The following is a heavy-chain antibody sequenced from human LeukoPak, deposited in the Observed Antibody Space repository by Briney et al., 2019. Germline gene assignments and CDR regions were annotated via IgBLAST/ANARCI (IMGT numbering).Heavy chain of an antibody. V-gene: IGHV1-2*02. Sequence: GASVKVSCKASGYTFIDFYMHWVRQAPGQGLEWMGWINPKNGGTNYAQKFQGRVTMTRDTSISTAYMELSRLRSDDTAVYYCARDLELWGQGTLVAVSS. CDR3: ARDLEL. CDR2: INPKNGGT. CDR1: GYTFIDFY. J-gene: IGHJ5*02.